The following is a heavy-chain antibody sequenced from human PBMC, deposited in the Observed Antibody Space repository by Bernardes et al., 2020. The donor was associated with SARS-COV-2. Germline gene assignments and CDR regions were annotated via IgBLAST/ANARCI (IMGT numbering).Heavy chain of an antibody. CDR2: IGGSDDTT. CDR1: GFSFSIYA. Sequence: GGSLRLSCAASGFSFSIYAMTWVRQAPGKGLEWVSGIGGSDDTTHYADSVRGRFTISRDNSKNTLFLQMDSLRAEDTALYYCAKPVQWLVGFEYWGPGTLVTVSSASPTSPTVFPLSLDSYGYGDWDYWGQGTLVTVSS. V-gene: IGHV3-23*01. D-gene: IGHD5-18*01. J-gene: IGHJ4*02. CDR3: AKPVQWLVGFEYWGPGTLVTVSSASPTSPTVFPLSLDSYGYGDWDY.